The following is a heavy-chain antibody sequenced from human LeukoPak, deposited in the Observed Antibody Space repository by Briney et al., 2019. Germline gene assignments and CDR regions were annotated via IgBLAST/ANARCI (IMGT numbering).Heavy chain of an antibody. J-gene: IGHJ6*02. V-gene: IGHV3-23*01. D-gene: IGHD2-2*01. CDR1: GFTYTDYS. CDR2: LGGTGENT. Sequence: PGGSLKLSCSASGFTYTDYSMSWVRQAPGKGLEWVSGLGGTGENTYYAESVKGRFTISRDNSKDTVFLQMNSLRAEDTAIFYCAKHRPCGTCMPMDSWGQGTMVIVSS. CDR3: AKHRPCGTCMPMDS.